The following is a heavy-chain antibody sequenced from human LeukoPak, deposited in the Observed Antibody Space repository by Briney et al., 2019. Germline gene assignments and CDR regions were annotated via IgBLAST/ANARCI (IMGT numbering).Heavy chain of an antibody. CDR3: ARVGTTDDY. Sequence: GASVKVSCKTSGYTFTSYHLHWVRQAPGQGLEWMGWINPDSGDTNYAQKFQGRVSMSRDTSLSTAFMDLSSLTFDDAAVYYCARVGTTDDYWGQGTLVTVSS. CDR1: GYTFTSYH. J-gene: IGHJ4*02. D-gene: IGHD2/OR15-2a*01. V-gene: IGHV1-2*02. CDR2: INPDSGDT.